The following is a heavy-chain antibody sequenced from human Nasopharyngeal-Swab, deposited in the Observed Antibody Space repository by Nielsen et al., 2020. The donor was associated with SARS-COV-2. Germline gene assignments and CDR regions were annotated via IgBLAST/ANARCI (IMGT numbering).Heavy chain of an antibody. D-gene: IGHD6-13*01. CDR2: IKSDGSTT. Sequence: GSLRLSCAASGFTFSSYWMHWVRQAPGKGLVWVSRIKSDGSTTNYADSAKGRFTISRDNAKNTLYLQMHSLRAEDTAVYYCTRDFSAAAGSFDIWGQGTMVTVSS. V-gene: IGHV3-74*01. CDR1: GFTFSSYW. CDR3: TRDFSAAAGSFDI. J-gene: IGHJ3*02.